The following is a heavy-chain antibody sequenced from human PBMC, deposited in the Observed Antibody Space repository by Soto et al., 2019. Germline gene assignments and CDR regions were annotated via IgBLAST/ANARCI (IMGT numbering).Heavy chain of an antibody. D-gene: IGHD5-18*01. CDR1: GGTFSSYA. CDR3: ERDPRGYIYGYVGAFDI. CDR2: IIPIFGTA. Sequence: QVQLVQSGAEVKKPGSSVKVSCKASGGTFSSYAISWVRQAPGQGLEWMGGIIPIFGTANYAQKFQGRVTITADKSTRTTYMELSSLRSEDTAVYYWERDPRGYIYGYVGAFDIWGQGTMVTVSS. J-gene: IGHJ3*02. V-gene: IGHV1-69*06.